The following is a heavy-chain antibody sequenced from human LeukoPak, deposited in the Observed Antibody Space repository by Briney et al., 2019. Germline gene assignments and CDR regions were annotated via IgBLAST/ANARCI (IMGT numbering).Heavy chain of an antibody. CDR2: VYYNGNT. D-gene: IGHD1-1*01. Sequence: SETLSLTCGVSGASIRRSNFYWGWIRQPPGKGLEWIGNVYYNGNTYYNSSLRSRVTISVDTSNNQVSLNLRSVTAADTGIYYCARAVQLWFPDGAFDIWGQGTMVTVSS. CDR3: ARAVQLWFPDGAFDI. V-gene: IGHV4-39*01. CDR1: GASIRRSNFY. J-gene: IGHJ3*02.